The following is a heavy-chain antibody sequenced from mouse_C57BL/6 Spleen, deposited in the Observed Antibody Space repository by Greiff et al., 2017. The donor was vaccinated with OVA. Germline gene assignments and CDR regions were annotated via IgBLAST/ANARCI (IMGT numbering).Heavy chain of an antibody. J-gene: IGHJ2*01. CDR1: GFTFSSYA. Sequence: EVHLVESGGGLVKPGGSLKLSCAASGFTFSSYAMSWVRQTPEKRLEWVATISDGGSYTYYPDNVKGRFTISRDNAKNNLYLQMSHLKSEDTAMYYCARDPELGREFDDWGQGTTLTVSS. CDR2: ISDGGSYT. D-gene: IGHD4-1*01. V-gene: IGHV5-4*01. CDR3: ARDPELGREFDD.